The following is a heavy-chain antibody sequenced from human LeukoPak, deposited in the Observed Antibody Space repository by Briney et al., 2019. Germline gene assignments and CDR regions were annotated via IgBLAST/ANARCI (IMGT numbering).Heavy chain of an antibody. CDR3: AKDPPYYYDSSGLGESAFDI. V-gene: IGHV3-23*01. D-gene: IGHD3-22*01. CDR2: ISGSGGST. CDR1: GFTFSSYA. Sequence: GGSLRLSCAASGFTFSSYAMSWVRQAPGKGLEGVSAISGSGGSTYYADSVNGRFTISRDNSKNTLYLQMNSLRAEDTAVYYCAKDPPYYYDSSGLGESAFDIWGQGTMVTVSS. J-gene: IGHJ3*02.